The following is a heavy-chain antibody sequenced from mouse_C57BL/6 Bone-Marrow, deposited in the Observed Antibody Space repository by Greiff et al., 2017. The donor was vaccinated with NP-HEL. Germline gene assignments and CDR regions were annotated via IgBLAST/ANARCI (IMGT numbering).Heavy chain of an antibody. CDR3: ASWSYSSGPPFDY. CDR1: GYTFTSYW. CDR2: IYPGSGST. J-gene: IGHJ2*01. V-gene: IGHV1-55*01. Sequence: QVQLQQPGAELVKPGASVKMSCKASGYTFTSYWITWVKQRPGQGLEWIGDIYPGSGSTNYNEKFKSKATLTIDTSSSTAYMQLSSLTSEDSAVYYCASWSYSSGPPFDYWGQGTTLTVSS. D-gene: IGHD1-1*01.